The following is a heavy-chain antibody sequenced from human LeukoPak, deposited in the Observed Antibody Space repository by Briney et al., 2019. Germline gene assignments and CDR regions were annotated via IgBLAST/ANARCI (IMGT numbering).Heavy chain of an antibody. CDR1: GFTLSSYS. Sequence: GSLRLSCAASGFTLSSYSMNWVRQAPGKGLEWISYITSDSSTIYCADSVKGRFTISRDNAKNSLYLQMNSLRAEDTAVYYCARDLDWGPDYWGQGTLVTVSS. CDR2: ITSDSSTI. D-gene: IGHD3-9*01. V-gene: IGHV3-48*01. J-gene: IGHJ4*02. CDR3: ARDLDWGPDY.